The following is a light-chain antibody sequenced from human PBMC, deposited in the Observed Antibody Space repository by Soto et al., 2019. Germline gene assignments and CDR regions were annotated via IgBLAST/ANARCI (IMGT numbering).Light chain of an antibody. CDR3: CSYTTTNTLVV. CDR2: DVT. CDR1: SSDIGSYNY. Sequence: QSALTQPASVSGSPGQSITISCSGSSSDIGSYNYVSWYQQPPGKAPKLMIYDVTNRPSGVSDRFSGSKSGDTASLTISGLQADDEADYYCCSYTTTNTLVVFGGGTKLTVL. V-gene: IGLV2-14*03. J-gene: IGLJ2*01.